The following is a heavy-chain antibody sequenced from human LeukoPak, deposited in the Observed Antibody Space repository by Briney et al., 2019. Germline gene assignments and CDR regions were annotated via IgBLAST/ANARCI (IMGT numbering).Heavy chain of an antibody. CDR2: MLYRGST. V-gene: IGHV4-39*01. CDR3: ARQGGWGGALSFFDS. CDR1: GVSISTTSYY. J-gene: IGHJ4*02. Sequence: SETLSLTCTVSGVSISTTSYYWGWIRQTPGKGLEWIGSMLYRGSTYYSPSLRSRVIISVDASKNQFFSTLSAVTAADTAVYYSARQGGWGGALSFFDSWGQGTLVTVSS. D-gene: IGHD3-16*01.